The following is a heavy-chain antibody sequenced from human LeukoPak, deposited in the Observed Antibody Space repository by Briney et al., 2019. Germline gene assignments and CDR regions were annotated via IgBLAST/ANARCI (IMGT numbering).Heavy chain of an antibody. D-gene: IGHD1-20*01. V-gene: IGHV3-48*02. Sequence: GGSLRLSCAASGLTFNCYNMHWLRPATGKGLEGVSYMSWTSSPIYYADSVKGRFTISRDNAKNPLYLQMNSLRDEDTAVHYCATDRGNWMHGIQHWGQGTLVTVSS. CDR3: ATDRGNWMHGIQH. CDR2: MSWTSSPI. CDR1: GLTFNCYN. J-gene: IGHJ1*01.